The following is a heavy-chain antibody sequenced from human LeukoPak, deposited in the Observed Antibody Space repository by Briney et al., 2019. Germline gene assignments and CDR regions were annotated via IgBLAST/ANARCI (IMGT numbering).Heavy chain of an antibody. CDR2: IYSGGTT. V-gene: IGHV3-53*01. J-gene: IGHJ5*02. CDR1: GLTVSSNY. CDR3: ARDASFDP. Sequence: GGSLRLSCAASGLTVSSNYMSWVRQAPGKGLEWVSVIYSGGTTYYADSVKGRFTISRDNSKNTLCLQMNSLRAEDTAVYYCARDASFDPWGQGTLVTVSS.